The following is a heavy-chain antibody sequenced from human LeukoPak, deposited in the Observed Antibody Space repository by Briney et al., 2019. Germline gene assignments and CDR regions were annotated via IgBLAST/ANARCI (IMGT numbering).Heavy chain of an antibody. V-gene: IGHV3-30*18. CDR2: ISYDGSNK. Sequence: PGGSLRLSCAASGFTFSSSGMHWVRQAPGKGLEWVAVISYDGSNKYYADSVKGRFTFFRDNSKNTLYLQMNSLRAEDTAVYYCAKEYCSNSVCHSLDYWGQGTLVTVSS. J-gene: IGHJ4*02. CDR3: AKEYCSNSVCHSLDY. CDR1: GFTFSSSG. D-gene: IGHD2-8*01.